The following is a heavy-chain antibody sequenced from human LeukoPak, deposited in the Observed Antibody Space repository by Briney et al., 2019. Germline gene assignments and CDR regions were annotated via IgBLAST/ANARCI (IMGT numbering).Heavy chain of an antibody. CDR1: GGSISSYY. V-gene: IGHV4-4*07. J-gene: IGHJ3*01. CDR3: ARVADYGRSPPL. D-gene: IGHD4-17*01. CDR2: IYTSGST. Sequence: SETLSLTCTVSGGSISSYYWSWIRQPAGKGLEWIGRIYTSGSTNYNPSLKSRVTMSVDTSKIQFTLKLSSVTAADTAVYYCARVADYGRSPPLWGQGTMVTVSS.